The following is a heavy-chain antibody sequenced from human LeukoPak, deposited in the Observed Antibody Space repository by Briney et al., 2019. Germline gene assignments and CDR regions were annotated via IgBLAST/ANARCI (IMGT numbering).Heavy chain of an antibody. Sequence: PSETLSLTCTVSGGSINISDYYWDWIRQPPGKGLEWIGTIFYSGTTSYSPSLKSRVTISVDTSRNQFSLKLNSVTAADTAIYYCARRRIAAIDYWGQGTLVTVSS. CDR1: GGSINISDYY. CDR3: ARRRIAAIDY. J-gene: IGHJ4*02. D-gene: IGHD6-13*01. CDR2: IFYSGTT. V-gene: IGHV4-39*01.